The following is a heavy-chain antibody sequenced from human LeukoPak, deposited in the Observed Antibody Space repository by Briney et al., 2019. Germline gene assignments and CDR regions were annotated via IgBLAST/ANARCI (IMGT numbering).Heavy chain of an antibody. D-gene: IGHD3-22*01. V-gene: IGHV3-7*04. CDR1: GFTFSSYW. Sequence: GGSLRLSCAASGFTFSSYWMSWVRQAPGKGLEWVANIKQDGSEKYYVDSVKGRFTISRDNAKNSLYLQMNSLRAEDTAVYYCARELDTMIVVVMGLDYWGQGTLVTVSA. J-gene: IGHJ4*02. CDR2: IKQDGSEK. CDR3: ARELDTMIVVVMGLDY.